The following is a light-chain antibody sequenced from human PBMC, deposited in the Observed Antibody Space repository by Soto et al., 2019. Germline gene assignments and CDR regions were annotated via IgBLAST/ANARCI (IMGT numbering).Light chain of an antibody. CDR2: GAS. CDR1: QSVSSSY. CDR3: QQYGSSLFT. V-gene: IGKV3-20*01. Sequence: EIVLTQSPGTLSLSPGERATLSCRASQSVSSSYLAWYQQQPGQAPRLLIYGASSRATGIPDRFSGSGSGTDFTLTISSLEPEDFAVYYCQQYGSSLFTFGPGTKVDIK. J-gene: IGKJ3*01.